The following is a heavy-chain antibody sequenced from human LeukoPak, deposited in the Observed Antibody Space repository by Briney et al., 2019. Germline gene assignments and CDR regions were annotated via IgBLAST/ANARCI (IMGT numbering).Heavy chain of an antibody. Sequence: PGGSLRLSCVAYGFTFNTYALSWVRQAPGKGLEWVSAISDTSGSTYYADSVRGRFTISRDTSKNTLYLQMNSLRAEDTALYYCAKHFYDILTGIGRWGQGTLVTVS. J-gene: IGHJ4*02. CDR3: AKHFYDILTGIGR. CDR2: ISDTSGST. CDR1: GFTFNTYA. V-gene: IGHV3-23*01. D-gene: IGHD3-9*01.